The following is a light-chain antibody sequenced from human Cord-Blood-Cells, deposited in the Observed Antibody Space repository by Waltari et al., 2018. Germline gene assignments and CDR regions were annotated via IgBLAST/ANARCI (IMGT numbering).Light chain of an antibody. CDR2: EFS. CDR3: CSYAGSSTVV. CDR1: SSDVGSYNL. V-gene: IGLV2-23*02. J-gene: IGLJ2*01. Sequence: QSALTQPASVSGSPGQSITIYCTGTSSDVGSYNLASWYQQHPGKAPNPMIDEFSKRPSGVSNRFSGSKSGNTASLTISGLQAEDEADYYCCSYAGSSTVVFGGGTKLTVL.